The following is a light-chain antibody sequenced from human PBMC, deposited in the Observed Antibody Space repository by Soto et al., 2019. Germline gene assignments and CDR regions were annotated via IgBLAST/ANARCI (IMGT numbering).Light chain of an antibody. V-gene: IGKV3-20*01. CDR1: QSVYSSY. J-gene: IGKJ5*01. CDR3: QQYHNWPLT. Sequence: ENVLTQSPGTLSLYPGERATLSCRASQSVYSSYLAWYQRKPGQAPRLLIYAASNRATGIPDRFSGSGSGTDFTLTISSLQSEDFAVYYCQQYHNWPLTFGQGTRLEI. CDR2: AAS.